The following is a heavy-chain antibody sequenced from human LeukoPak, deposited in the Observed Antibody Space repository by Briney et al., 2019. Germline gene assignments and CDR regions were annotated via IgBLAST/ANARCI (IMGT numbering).Heavy chain of an antibody. CDR3: ARLYSSGWRYFDY. D-gene: IGHD6-19*01. CDR1: GFTFSNYP. J-gene: IGHJ4*02. CDR2: ISESGDVT. V-gene: IGHV3-23*01. Sequence: PGGSLRLSCEASGFTFSNYPMSWVRQAPGRGLEWVSVISESGDVTHYADAMKGRFTISRDNAKNTLNLQMNSLRAEDTAIYYCARLYSSGWRYFDYWGQGTLVTVSS.